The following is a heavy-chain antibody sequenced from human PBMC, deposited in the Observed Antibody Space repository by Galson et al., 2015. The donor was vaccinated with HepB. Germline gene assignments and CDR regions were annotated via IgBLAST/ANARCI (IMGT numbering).Heavy chain of an antibody. D-gene: IGHD6-19*01. CDR2: ISSSGSTI. CDR1: GLTFSSYE. Sequence: SLRLSCAASGLTFSSYEMNWVRQAPGKGLEWVSYISSSGSTIYYADSVKGRFTISRDNAKNSLYLQMNSLRAEDTAVYYCARSPIPPTIAVAGTFSDYWGQGTLVTVSS. V-gene: IGHV3-48*03. J-gene: IGHJ4*02. CDR3: ARSPIPPTIAVAGTFSDY.